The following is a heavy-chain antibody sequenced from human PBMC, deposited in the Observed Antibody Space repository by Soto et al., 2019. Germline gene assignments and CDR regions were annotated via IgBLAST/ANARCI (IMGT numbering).Heavy chain of an antibody. CDR1: GFTFSSYA. CDR3: AKDHLVGSLPGYYGSGSYYPNWFDP. J-gene: IGHJ5*02. V-gene: IGHV3-23*01. D-gene: IGHD3-10*01. Sequence: GGSLRLSCAASGFTFSSYAMSWVRQAPGKGLEWVSAISGSGGSTYYADSVKGRFTISRDNSKNTLYLQMTSLRAEDTAVYYCAKDHLVGSLPGYYGSGSYYPNWFDPWGQGTLVTVSS. CDR2: ISGSGGST.